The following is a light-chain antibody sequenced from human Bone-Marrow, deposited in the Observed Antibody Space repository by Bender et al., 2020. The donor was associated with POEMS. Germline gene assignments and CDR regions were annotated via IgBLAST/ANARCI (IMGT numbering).Light chain of an antibody. J-gene: IGLJ2*01. CDR2: AYN. V-gene: IGLV1-40*01. CDR3: SSYTSDTITAL. Sequence: QSVLTQPPSVSGAPGQRVTISCTGSSSNTGSGYDINWYQHLPGTAPKLLIYAYNNRPSGVPDRFSGSKSGTSASLAITGLQAEDEGDYYCSSYTSDTITALFGGGTKLIVL. CDR1: SSNTGSGYD.